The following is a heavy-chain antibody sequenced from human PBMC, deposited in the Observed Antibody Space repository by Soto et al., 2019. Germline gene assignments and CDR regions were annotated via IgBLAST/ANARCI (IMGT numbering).Heavy chain of an antibody. D-gene: IGHD6-6*01. CDR1: GGSISSSSYY. J-gene: IGHJ6*02. CDR3: ARRGSSSSYYYYGMDV. Sequence: SLTCTVSGGSISSSSYYWGWIRQPPGKGLEWIGSIYYSGSTYYNPSLKSRVTISVDTSKNQFSLKLSSVTAADTAVYYCARRGSSSSYYYYGMDVWGQGTTVTVSS. V-gene: IGHV4-39*01. CDR2: IYYSGST.